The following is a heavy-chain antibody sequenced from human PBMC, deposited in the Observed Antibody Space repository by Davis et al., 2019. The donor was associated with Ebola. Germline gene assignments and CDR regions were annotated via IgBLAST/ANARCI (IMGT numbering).Heavy chain of an antibody. J-gene: IGHJ6*03. CDR2: IYYSGST. CDR1: GYSISNYY. CDR3: ARCVAYSSSSGPYYYYYYMDV. Sequence: PSETLSLTCTVSGYSISNYYWSWIRQPPGKGLEWIGYIYYSGSTNYNPSLKSRVTISVDTSKNQFSLKLSSVTAADTAVYYCARCVAYSSSSGPYYYYYYMDVWGKGTTVTVSS. D-gene: IGHD6-6*01. V-gene: IGHV4-59*01.